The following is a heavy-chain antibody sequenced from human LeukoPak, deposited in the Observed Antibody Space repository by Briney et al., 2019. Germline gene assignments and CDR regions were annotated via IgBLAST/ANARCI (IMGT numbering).Heavy chain of an antibody. CDR2: IYHSGST. J-gene: IGHJ6*03. CDR3: ARDWGVSARPGYMDV. V-gene: IGHV4-38-2*02. CDR1: GYSISSGYY. D-gene: IGHD6-6*01. Sequence: PSETLSLTCTVSGYSISSGYYWGWIRPPPGKGLEWIGSIYHSGSTYYNPSLKSRVTISVDTSKNQFSLRLSSVTAADTAVYYCARDWGVSARPGYMDVWGKGATVTVSS.